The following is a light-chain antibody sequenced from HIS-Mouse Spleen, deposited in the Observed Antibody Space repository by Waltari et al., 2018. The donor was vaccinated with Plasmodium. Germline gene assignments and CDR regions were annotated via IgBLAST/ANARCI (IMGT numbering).Light chain of an antibody. CDR3: YSTDSSGNHRV. V-gene: IGLV3-10*01. Sequence: SYELTQPPSVSVSPGQTARITCSGDALTKKYAYLYQQKSGQAPVLVIYEDSKRPSGIPGRFSGSSSGTMATLTISGGQVEDEADYYCYSTDSSGNHRVFGGGTKLTVL. CDR2: EDS. CDR1: ALTKKY. J-gene: IGLJ3*02.